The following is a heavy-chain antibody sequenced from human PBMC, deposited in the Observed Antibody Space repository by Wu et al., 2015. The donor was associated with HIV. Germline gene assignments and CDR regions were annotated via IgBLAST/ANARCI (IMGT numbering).Heavy chain of an antibody. D-gene: IGHD3-10*01. J-gene: IGHJ4*02. CDR2: TTPMFGST. CDR3: ARDRFYGSGSYLY. V-gene: IGHV1-69*05. CDR1: GGIFTKYD. Sequence: QVHLVQSGAEVKKPGSSVKVSCKASGGIFTKYDINWVRQAPGKGLEWMGGTTPMFGSTNYAQKFQGRVTITTDESTATVYMELSSLRSEDTAVYYCARDRFYGSGSYLYWGQGTLVTVSS.